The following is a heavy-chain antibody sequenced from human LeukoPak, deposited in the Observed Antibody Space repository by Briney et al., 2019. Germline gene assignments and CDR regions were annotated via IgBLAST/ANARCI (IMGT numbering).Heavy chain of an antibody. Sequence: GGSLRLSCAASGFTFSSYAMSWVRQAPGKGLEWVSAISGSGGSTYYADSVKGRFTISRDNSKNTLYLQMNSLRAEDTAIYYCARLGGSGNVDYWGQGTRVTVSS. D-gene: IGHD6-25*01. V-gene: IGHV3-23*01. CDR1: GFTFSSYA. J-gene: IGHJ4*02. CDR2: ISGSGGST. CDR3: ARLGGSGNVDY.